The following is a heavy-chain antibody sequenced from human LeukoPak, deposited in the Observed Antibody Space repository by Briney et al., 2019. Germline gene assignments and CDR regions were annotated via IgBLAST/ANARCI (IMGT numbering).Heavy chain of an antibody. CDR1: GFTLSSYW. CDR3: ARVVGLVDV. V-gene: IGHV3-7*01. Sequence: GGSLRLSCAASGFTLSSYWMSWVRQAPGKGLEWVANIRQDGSEKYYVDSVKGRFTISRDNAKNSLYLQTNSLRAEDTAVYYCARVVGLVDVWGKGTTVTVSP. D-gene: IGHD2-15*01. J-gene: IGHJ6*04. CDR2: IRQDGSEK.